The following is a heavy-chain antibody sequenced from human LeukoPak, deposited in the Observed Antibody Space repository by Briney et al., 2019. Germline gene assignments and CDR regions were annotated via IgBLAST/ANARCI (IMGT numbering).Heavy chain of an antibody. CDR1: GFTFSSYE. J-gene: IGHJ4*02. Sequence: GGSLRLSCAASGFTFSSYEMNWVRQAPGKGLEWVSSISSSSSYIYYADSVKGRFTISRDNAKKLMYLQMNSLRAEDTAVYYCATMGDGYNSPHDYWGQGTLVTVSS. V-gene: IGHV3-21*01. CDR2: ISSSSSYI. D-gene: IGHD5-24*01. CDR3: ATMGDGYNSPHDY.